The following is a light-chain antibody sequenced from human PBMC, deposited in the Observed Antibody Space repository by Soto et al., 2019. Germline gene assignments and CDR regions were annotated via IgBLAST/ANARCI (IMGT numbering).Light chain of an antibody. CDR3: SSYTSSSTVV. Sequence: QSALTQPASVSGSPGQSITISCTGTSSDVGDYDYVSWYQQHPGKAPRLMIFDVSNRPSGVSNLFSGSKSGNTASLTISGLQAEDEADYYCSSYTSSSTVVFGGGTKLTVL. CDR1: SSDVGDYDY. J-gene: IGLJ2*01. CDR2: DVS. V-gene: IGLV2-14*03.